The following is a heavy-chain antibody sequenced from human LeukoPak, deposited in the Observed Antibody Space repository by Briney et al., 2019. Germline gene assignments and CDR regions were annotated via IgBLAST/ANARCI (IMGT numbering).Heavy chain of an antibody. Sequence: GGSLRLSCAASGFTFSSYAMSWVRQAPGKGREWVSAISGSGGSTYYADSVKGRFTISRDNSKNTLYLQMNSLRAEDTAVYYCAKANSGYDILTGYYPTTYYYYMDVWGKGTTVTVSS. J-gene: IGHJ6*03. CDR2: ISGSGGST. D-gene: IGHD3-9*01. V-gene: IGHV3-23*01. CDR1: GFTFSSYA. CDR3: AKANSGYDILTGYYPTTYYYYMDV.